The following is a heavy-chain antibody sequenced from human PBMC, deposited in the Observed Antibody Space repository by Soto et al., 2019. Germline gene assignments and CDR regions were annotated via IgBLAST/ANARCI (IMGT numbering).Heavy chain of an antibody. CDR3: ARGLYDFWSGPPYYYYGMDV. V-gene: IGHV4-59*01. CDR2: IYYSGST. Sequence: SETLSLTCTVSGGSISSYYWSWIRQPPGKGLEWIGYIYYSGSTNYNPSLKSRVTISVDTSKNQFSLKLSSVTAADTAVYYCARGLYDFWSGPPYYYYGMDVWGQGTTV. D-gene: IGHD3-3*01. CDR1: GGSISSYY. J-gene: IGHJ6*02.